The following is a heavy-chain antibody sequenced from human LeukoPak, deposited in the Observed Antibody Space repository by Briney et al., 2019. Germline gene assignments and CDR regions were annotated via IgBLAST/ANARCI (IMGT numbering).Heavy chain of an antibody. D-gene: IGHD3-22*01. Sequence: GRSLRLSCAASGFTFSSYAMSWVRQAPGKGLEWVSAISGSGGSTYYADSVKGRFTISRDNSKNTLYLQMNSLRAEDTAVYYCAKDYDSSGYFDYWGQGTLVTVSS. CDR3: AKDYDSSGYFDY. J-gene: IGHJ4*02. CDR1: GFTFSSYA. V-gene: IGHV3-23*01. CDR2: ISGSGGST.